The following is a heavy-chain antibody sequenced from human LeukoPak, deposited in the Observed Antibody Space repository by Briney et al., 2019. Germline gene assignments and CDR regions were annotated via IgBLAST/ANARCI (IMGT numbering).Heavy chain of an antibody. V-gene: IGHV4-34*01. CDR3: ARGRVAVAGFYYYYYMDV. CDR2: INHSGST. Sequence: SETLSLTCAVYGGSFSGYYWSWIRQPPGKGLEWIGEINHSGSTNYNPSLKSRVTISVDTSKNQFSLKLSSVTAADTAVYYCARGRVAVAGFYYYYYMDVWGKGTTVTVSS. J-gene: IGHJ6*03. CDR1: GGSFSGYY. D-gene: IGHD6-19*01.